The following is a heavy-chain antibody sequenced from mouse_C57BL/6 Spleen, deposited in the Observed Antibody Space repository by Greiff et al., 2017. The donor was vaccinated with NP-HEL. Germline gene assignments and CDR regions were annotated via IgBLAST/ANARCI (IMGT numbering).Heavy chain of an antibody. CDR3: ARLGYGSTLGY. Sequence: VQLQQSGAELVKPGASVKISCKASGYAFSSYWMNWVKQRPGKGLEWIGQIYPGDGDTNSNGKFKGKATLTADKSSSTAYMQRSSLTSEDSAVYCCARLGYGSTLGYWGQGTTLTVSS. D-gene: IGHD1-1*01. J-gene: IGHJ2*01. V-gene: IGHV1-80*01. CDR2: IYPGDGDT. CDR1: GYAFSSYW.